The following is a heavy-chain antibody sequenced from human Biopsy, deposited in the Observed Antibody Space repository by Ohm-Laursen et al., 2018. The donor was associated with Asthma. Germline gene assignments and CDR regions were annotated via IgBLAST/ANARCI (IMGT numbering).Heavy chain of an antibody. J-gene: IGHJ4*02. CDR3: AKGYYYDSSGFDY. CDR2: ISGSGGST. CDR1: GFTFSSYA. V-gene: IGHV3-23*01. Sequence: GSLRLSCAASGFTFSSYAMSWVRQAPGKGLEWVSAISGSGGSTYYADSVRGQFTISRDNSKNTLYLQMNSLRAEDTAVYYCAKGYYYDSSGFDYWGQGTLVTVSS. D-gene: IGHD3-22*01.